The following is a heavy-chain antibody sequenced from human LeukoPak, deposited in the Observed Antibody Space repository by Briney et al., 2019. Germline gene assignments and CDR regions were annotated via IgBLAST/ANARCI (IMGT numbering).Heavy chain of an antibody. D-gene: IGHD3-22*01. CDR1: GYTFTGYY. CDR2: INPNSGGT. CDR3: ARDFIYAPTYYYDSSGYFFDP. V-gene: IGHV1-2*04. J-gene: IGHJ5*02. Sequence: ASVKVSCKASGYTFTGYYMHWVRQAPGQGLEWMGWINPNSGGTNYAQKFQGWVTMTRDTSISTAYMELSRLRSEDTAVYYCARDFIYAPTYYYDSSGYFFDPWGQGTLVTVSS.